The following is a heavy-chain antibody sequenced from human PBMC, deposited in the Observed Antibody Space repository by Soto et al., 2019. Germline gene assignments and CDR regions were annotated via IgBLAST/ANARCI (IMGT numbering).Heavy chain of an antibody. D-gene: IGHD3-22*01. V-gene: IGHV3-7*03. CDR1: GLIFGSDW. CDR2: IDRGGSER. J-gene: IGHJ4*02. Sequence: GGSLRLSCAGSGLIFGSDWMTWVRQAPGKGLEWVANIDRGGSERYYGDSVKGRFTISRDNARNSLYLQMNSLRAEDTAVYYCTRDLDTRGSAPISEYWGQGTLVTVSS. CDR3: TRDLDTRGSAPISEY.